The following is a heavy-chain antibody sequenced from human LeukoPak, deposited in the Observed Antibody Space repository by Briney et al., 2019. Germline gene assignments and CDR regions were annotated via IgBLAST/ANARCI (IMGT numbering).Heavy chain of an antibody. CDR3: AKDDRNYYGSGSYYYWFDP. CDR2: ISSSSSYI. Sequence: PGGSLRLSCAASGFTFSSYSMNWVRQAPGKGLEWVSSISSSSSYIYYADSVKGRFTISRDNAKNSLYLQMNSLRAEDTAVYYCAKDDRNYYGSGSYYYWFDPWGQGTLVTVSS. J-gene: IGHJ5*02. V-gene: IGHV3-21*01. CDR1: GFTFSSYS. D-gene: IGHD3-10*01.